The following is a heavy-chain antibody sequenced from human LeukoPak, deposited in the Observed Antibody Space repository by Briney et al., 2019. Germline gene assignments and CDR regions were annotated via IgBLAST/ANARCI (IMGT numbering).Heavy chain of an antibody. CDR3: ARDRWFGELFAAPAGT. J-gene: IGHJ5*02. D-gene: IGHD3-10*01. CDR1: GYTLTGYY. Sequence: ASVKVSCKASGYTLTGYYMHWVRQAPGQGLEWMGWINPNSGGTNYAQKFQGRVTMTRDTSISTAYMELSRLRSDDTAVYYCARDRWFGELFAAPAGTWGQGTLVTVSS. CDR2: INPNSGGT. V-gene: IGHV1-2*02.